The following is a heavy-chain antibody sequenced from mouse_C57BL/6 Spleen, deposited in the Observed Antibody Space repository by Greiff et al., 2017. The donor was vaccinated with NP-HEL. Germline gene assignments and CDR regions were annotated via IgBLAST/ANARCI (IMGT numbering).Heavy chain of an antibody. J-gene: IGHJ4*01. D-gene: IGHD3-2*02. CDR3: VRQAAQADYYAMDY. CDR1: GFSFNTYA. CDR2: IRSKSNNYAT. Sequence: EVKLMESGGGLVQPKGSLKLSCAASGFSFNTYAMNWVRQAPGKGLEWVARIRSKSNNYATYYADSVKDRFTISRDDSESMLYLQMNNLKTEDTAMYYCVRQAAQADYYAMDYWGQRTSVTVSS. V-gene: IGHV10-1*01.